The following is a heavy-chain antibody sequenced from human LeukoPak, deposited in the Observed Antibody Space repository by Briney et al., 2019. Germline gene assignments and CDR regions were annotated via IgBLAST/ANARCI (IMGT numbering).Heavy chain of an antibody. J-gene: IGHJ4*02. CDR2: IYYSGST. CDR3: AREGGQYYFDY. CDR1: GGSISSYY. V-gene: IGHV4-59*01. Sequence: SETLSLTCTVSGGSISSYYWSWIRQPPGKGLEWIGYIYYSGSTNYNPSLKSRVTISVDTSKNQFSLKPSSVTAADTAVYYCAREGGQYYFDYWGQGTLVTVSS. D-gene: IGHD1-26*01.